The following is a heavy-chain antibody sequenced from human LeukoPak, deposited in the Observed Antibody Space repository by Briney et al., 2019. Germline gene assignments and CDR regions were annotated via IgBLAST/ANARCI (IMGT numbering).Heavy chain of an antibody. Sequence: GGSLRLSCAASGFTFSSYWMHWVRQAPGKGLVWVSRINSDGSSTSYADSVKGRFTISRDNAKNTLYLQMNSLRAEDTAVYYCARGRIDYGGADYWGQGTLVTVSS. V-gene: IGHV3-74*01. CDR3: ARGRIDYGGADY. CDR2: INSDGSST. D-gene: IGHD4-23*01. CDR1: GFTFSSYW. J-gene: IGHJ4*02.